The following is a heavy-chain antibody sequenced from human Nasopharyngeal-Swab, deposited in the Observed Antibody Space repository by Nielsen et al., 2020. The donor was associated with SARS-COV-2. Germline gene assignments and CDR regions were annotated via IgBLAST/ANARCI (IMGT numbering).Heavy chain of an antibody. CDR2: ISYDGSNK. Sequence: LSLTCAASGFPFSSYGMHWVRQAPGKGLEWVAVISYDGSNKYYADSVKGRFTISRDNSKNTLYLQMNSLRAEDTAVYYCAKEGVVGATTGVVYWGQGTLVTVSS. V-gene: IGHV3-30*18. CDR3: AKEGVVGATTGVVY. CDR1: GFPFSSYG. D-gene: IGHD1-26*01. J-gene: IGHJ4*02.